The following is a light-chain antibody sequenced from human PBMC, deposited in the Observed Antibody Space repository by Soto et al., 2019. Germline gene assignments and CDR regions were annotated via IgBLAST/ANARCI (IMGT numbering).Light chain of an antibody. J-gene: IGKJ4*01. V-gene: IGKV3-15*01. CDR3: QQYNDWPLLT. CDR2: GAS. CDR1: QSVSSN. Sequence: EIVMTQSPATLSVSPGERATLSCRASQSVSSNLAWYQQKPGQAPRLLIHGASTRATGVPARFSGSGSGTEFTLTISSLQSEDFAVYYCQQYNDWPLLTFGGGTKVEIK.